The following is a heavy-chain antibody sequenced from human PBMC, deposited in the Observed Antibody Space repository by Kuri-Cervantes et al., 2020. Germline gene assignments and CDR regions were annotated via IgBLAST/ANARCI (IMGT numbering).Heavy chain of an antibody. V-gene: IGHV3-48*01. CDR2: ISSSSTI. CDR1: GFTFSSYS. J-gene: IGHJ4*02. CDR3: ARDPCSGGSCYRNIDY. D-gene: IGHD2-15*01. Sequence: GGSLRLSCAASGFTFSSYSMNWVRQAPGKGLEWVSYISSSSTIYYADSVKGRFTISRDNSKNTLYLQMNSLRAEDTAVYYCARDPCSGGSCYRNIDYWGQGTLVTVSS.